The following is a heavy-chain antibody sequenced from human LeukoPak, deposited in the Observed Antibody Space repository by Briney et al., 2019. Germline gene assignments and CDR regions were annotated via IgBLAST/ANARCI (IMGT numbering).Heavy chain of an antibody. V-gene: IGHV4-39*01. Sequence: SETLSLTCTVSGGSISSSSYYWGWIRQPPGKGLEWIGSIYYSGSTYYNPSLKSRVTISVDTSKHQFSLKLSSVTAADTAVYYCASQYYDFWSGGNAFDIWGQGTMVTVSS. CDR2: IYYSGST. CDR3: ASQYYDFWSGGNAFDI. J-gene: IGHJ3*02. CDR1: GGSISSSSYY. D-gene: IGHD3-3*01.